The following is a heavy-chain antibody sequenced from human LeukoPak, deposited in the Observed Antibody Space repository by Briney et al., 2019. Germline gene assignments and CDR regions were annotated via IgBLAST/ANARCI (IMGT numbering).Heavy chain of an antibody. J-gene: IGHJ5*02. CDR2: IYHSGST. CDR1: GGFISSGGYY. Sequence: SETLSLTCTVSGGFISSGGYYWSWIRQPPGKGLEGIGYIYHSGSTYYNPSLKSRVTISVDRSKNQFSLKLRSVTAADTAVYYCARGSSGSYGSGDWFDPWGQGTLVTVSS. CDR3: ARGSSGSYGSGDWFDP. D-gene: IGHD1-26*01. V-gene: IGHV4-30-2*01.